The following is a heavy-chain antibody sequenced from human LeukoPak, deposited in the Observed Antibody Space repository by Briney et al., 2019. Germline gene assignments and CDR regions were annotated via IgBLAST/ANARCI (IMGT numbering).Heavy chain of an antibody. CDR3: ARHSAYDLYNWFDP. D-gene: IGHD1-1*01. V-gene: IGHV4-39*07. J-gene: IGHJ5*02. CDR2: IYYSGRT. CDR1: GGSISSSSYY. Sequence: SETLSLTCTVSGGSISSSSYYWGWIRQPPGKGLEWIGSIYYSGRTYYNPSLKSRVTISVDTSKNQFSLKLSSVTAADTAVYYCARHSAYDLYNWFDPWGRGTLVTVSS.